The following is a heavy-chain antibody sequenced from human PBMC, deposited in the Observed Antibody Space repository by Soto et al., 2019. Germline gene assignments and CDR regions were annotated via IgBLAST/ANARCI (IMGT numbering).Heavy chain of an antibody. D-gene: IGHD3-9*01. CDR2: VSRRGENT. J-gene: IGHJ4*02. CDR3: AKDFGNYDIASGSPTFGN. CDR1: GFTFSNYA. V-gene: IGHV3-23*01. Sequence: EVQLLESGGGLVQPGGSLRLSCAASGFTFSNYAMSWVRQSPGGGLEWVSGVSRRGENTYHADSVKGRFTISRDNSKNTLYMRMNSLRVEDTAIYYCAKDFGNYDIASGSPTFGNWGQGTLVTVSS.